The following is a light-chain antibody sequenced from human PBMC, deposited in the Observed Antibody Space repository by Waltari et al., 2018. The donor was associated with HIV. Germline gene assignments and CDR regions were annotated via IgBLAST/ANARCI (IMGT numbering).Light chain of an antibody. J-gene: IGLJ3*02. V-gene: IGLV3-1*01. CDR1: KLGEKY. CDR3: QAWDSTTRV. CDR2: ADT. Sequence: SYEVTQPPSLSVSPGQTASITCSGDKLGEKYACWYQQKPGQSPILVIYADTKRPPGIPVRVSASNSGNTATLTITGTQAMDEADYYCQAWDSTTRVFGGGTKLTVL.